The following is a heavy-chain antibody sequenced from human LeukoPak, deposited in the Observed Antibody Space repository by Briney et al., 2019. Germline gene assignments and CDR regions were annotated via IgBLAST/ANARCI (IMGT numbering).Heavy chain of an antibody. J-gene: IGHJ4*02. D-gene: IGHD6-19*01. CDR1: GFSLNTNDMR. Sequence: SGPTLVNPTQTLTLTCTFSGFSLNTNDMRVSWVRQSPGKALEYLARINWDDNTFYSASLRSRLTISKDTSKNQVVLTMTNMDPVDTATYYCARSSHSGVWYDLDYWGQGILVTVSS. V-gene: IGHV2-70*04. CDR2: INWDDNT. CDR3: ARSSHSGVWYDLDY.